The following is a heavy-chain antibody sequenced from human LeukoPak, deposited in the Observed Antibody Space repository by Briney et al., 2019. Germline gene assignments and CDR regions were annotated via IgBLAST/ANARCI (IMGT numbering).Heavy chain of an antibody. Sequence: SETLSLTCTVSGGSISSYYWSWIRQPPGKGLEWIGYMYYSGSTNYNPSLKSRVTISVDTSKNQFSLKLSSVTAADTAVYYCARVVDTAMVGYYYYMDVWGKGTTVTVFS. D-gene: IGHD5-18*01. CDR2: MYYSGST. J-gene: IGHJ6*03. CDR3: ARVVDTAMVGYYYYMDV. CDR1: GGSISSYY. V-gene: IGHV4-59*01.